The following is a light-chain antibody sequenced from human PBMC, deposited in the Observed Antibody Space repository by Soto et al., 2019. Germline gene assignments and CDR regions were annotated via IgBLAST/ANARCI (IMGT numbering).Light chain of an antibody. J-gene: IGKJ4*01. V-gene: IGKV3-20*01. CDR1: QSVSSSY. CDR2: GAS. Sequence: EIVLTQSPGTLSLSPGERATLSCRASQSVSSSYLAWYQQKPGQAPRLLIYGASSRATGIPDRFSGSGSGTTFTLTISRLELEDFAVYYCQQYGSFFGEGTKLRSN. CDR3: QQYGSF.